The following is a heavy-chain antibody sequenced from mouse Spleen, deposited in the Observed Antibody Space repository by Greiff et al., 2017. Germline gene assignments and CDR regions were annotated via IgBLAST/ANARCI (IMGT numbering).Heavy chain of an antibody. CDR3: ARGVNYYGSRWYFDV. J-gene: IGHJ1*01. D-gene: IGHD1-1*01. V-gene: IGHV1-81*01. CDR2: IYPRSGNT. Sequence: QVQLQQSGAELARPGASVKLSCKASGYTFTSYGISWVKQRTGQGLEWIGEIYPRSGNTYYNEKFKGKATLTADKSSSTAYMELRSLTSEDSAVYFCARGVNYYGSRWYFDVWGAGTTVTVSS. CDR1: GYTFTSYG.